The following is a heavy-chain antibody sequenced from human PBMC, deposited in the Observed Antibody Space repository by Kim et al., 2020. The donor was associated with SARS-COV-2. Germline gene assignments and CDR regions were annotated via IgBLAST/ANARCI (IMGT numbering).Heavy chain of an antibody. CDR3: TRGTPPGWLVSHPLYYFDY. D-gene: IGHD6-19*01. V-gene: IGHV3-49*02. Sequence: GRFTISRDDSKSIAYLQMNSLKTEDTAVYYCTRGTPPGWLVSHPLYYFDYWGQGTLVTVSS. J-gene: IGHJ4*02.